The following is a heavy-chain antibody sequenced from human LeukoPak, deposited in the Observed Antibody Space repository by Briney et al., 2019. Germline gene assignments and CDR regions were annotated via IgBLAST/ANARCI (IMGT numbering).Heavy chain of an antibody. CDR2: IYYSGST. CDR3: AKASVDTAMVYY. J-gene: IGHJ4*02. Sequence: PSQTLSLTCTVSGGSISSGDYYWSWLRQPPGKGLEWIGYIYYSGSTYYNPSLKSRVTISVDTSKNQFSLKLSSVTAADTAVYYCAKASVDTAMVYYWGQGTLVTVSS. V-gene: IGHV4-30-4*01. CDR1: GGSISSGDYY. D-gene: IGHD5-18*01.